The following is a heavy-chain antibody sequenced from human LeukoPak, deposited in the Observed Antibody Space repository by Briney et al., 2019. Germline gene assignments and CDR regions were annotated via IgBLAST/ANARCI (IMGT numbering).Heavy chain of an antibody. Sequence: GRSLRLSCAASGFTFENYAMHWVRKVPGKGLEWVSGISWNGGIIGYADSVKGRFTISRDSAKNSLYLQMSSLRVEDTALYYCAKGGLRLYFGQFHYWGQGTLVTVSS. J-gene: IGHJ4*02. CDR1: GFTFENYA. CDR2: ISWNGGII. CDR3: AKGGLRLYFGQFHY. D-gene: IGHD3-10*01. V-gene: IGHV3-9*01.